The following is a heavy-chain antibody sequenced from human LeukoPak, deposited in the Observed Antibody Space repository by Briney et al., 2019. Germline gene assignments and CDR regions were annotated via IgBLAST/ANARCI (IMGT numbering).Heavy chain of an antibody. Sequence: PSGTLSLTCAVSGGSISSSNWWSWVRQPPGKGLEWIGSMYHSGNTYYNPSLKSRVTISVDTSKNQFSLKLSSVTAADTAVYYCARKESGSNYYFDYWGQGTLVTVSS. CDR1: GGSISSSNW. J-gene: IGHJ4*02. V-gene: IGHV4-4*02. CDR2: MYHSGNT. D-gene: IGHD2-15*01. CDR3: ARKESGSNYYFDY.